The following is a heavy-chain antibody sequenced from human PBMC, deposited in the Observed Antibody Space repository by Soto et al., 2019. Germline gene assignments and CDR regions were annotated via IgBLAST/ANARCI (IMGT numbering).Heavy chain of an antibody. J-gene: IGHJ6*02. Sequence: EVQLLESGGGLVQPGGSLRLSCAASGFTFSSYAMSWVRQAPGKGLEWVSAISGSGGSTYYADSVKGRFTISRDNSKNTLYLQMNSMRAEDTAVYYCAKDSPYSSSSRGYYGMDVWGQGTTVTASS. CDR1: GFTFSSYA. D-gene: IGHD6-6*01. CDR3: AKDSPYSSSSRGYYGMDV. V-gene: IGHV3-23*01. CDR2: ISGSGGST.